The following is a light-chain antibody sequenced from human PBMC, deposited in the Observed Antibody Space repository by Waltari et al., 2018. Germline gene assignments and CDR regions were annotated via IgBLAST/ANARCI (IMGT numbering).Light chain of an antibody. J-gene: IGLJ3*02. CDR2: DVT. V-gene: IGLV2-14*03. CDR3: SSYTSGSTVV. Sequence: QSALSQPASVSGSPGQSIAISCTGTSRDVGGYTYVPCYQHQPGKAPNLMISDVTNRPSGVSDRFSGSKSGNTASLTISGLQAADEADYYCSSYTSGSTVVFGGGTKLTVL. CDR1: SRDVGGYTY.